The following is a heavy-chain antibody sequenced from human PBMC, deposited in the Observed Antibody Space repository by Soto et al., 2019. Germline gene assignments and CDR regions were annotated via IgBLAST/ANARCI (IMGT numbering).Heavy chain of an antibody. Sequence: QVQLVESGGGVVQPGRSLRLSCAASGFTFSSYGMHWVRQAPGKGLEWVAVISYDGSNKYYADSVKGRFTISRDNSKNTLYLQMNSLRAEDTAVYYCAKEDCGGDCYGNYFDYWGQGTLVTVSS. J-gene: IGHJ4*02. CDR2: ISYDGSNK. V-gene: IGHV3-30*18. CDR1: GFTFSSYG. D-gene: IGHD2-21*02. CDR3: AKEDCGGDCYGNYFDY.